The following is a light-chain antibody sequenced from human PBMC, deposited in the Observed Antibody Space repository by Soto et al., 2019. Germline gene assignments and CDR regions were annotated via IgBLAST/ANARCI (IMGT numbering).Light chain of an antibody. CDR3: QQYGNSPPT. Sequence: EIVLTQSPGTLSLSPGERATLSCRASQSVSSSYLAWYQQKPGQAPRLLIYGASSRATGIPDRFSGSVSGTDFALTISRLEPEDFAVYYCQQYGNSPPTFGQGTKVEIK. J-gene: IGKJ1*01. CDR2: GAS. CDR1: QSVSSSY. V-gene: IGKV3-20*01.